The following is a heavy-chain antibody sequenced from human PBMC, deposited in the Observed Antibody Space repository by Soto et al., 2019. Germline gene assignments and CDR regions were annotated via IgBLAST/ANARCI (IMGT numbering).Heavy chain of an antibody. Sequence: LSLTCTVSGGSISGYHWTWIRQPPGKGLEWIGYIFYSGVTNYNPSLKSRVTLSVDTSKNQFSLRASDTAMYYCARQIYDSDTGPNFQYYFDSWGQGTPVTVSS. V-gene: IGHV4-59*08. CDR2: IFYSGVT. D-gene: IGHD3-22*01. CDR1: GGSISGYH. CDR3: ARQIYDSDTGPNFQYYFDS. J-gene: IGHJ4*02.